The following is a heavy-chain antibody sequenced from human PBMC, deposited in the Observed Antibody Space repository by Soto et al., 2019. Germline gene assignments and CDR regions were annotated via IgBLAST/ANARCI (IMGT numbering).Heavy chain of an antibody. V-gene: IGHV3-11*06. Sequence: QVQLVESGGGLVKPGGSLILSCAASGFTFSDYYMSWIRQAPGKGLEWVSYISGSGTYTNYGDSVKGRFTISRDNAKNSLYLQMNSLRAEDTAVYYCVRGGSYCGGDCFDYWGQGTLVTGSS. J-gene: IGHJ4*02. CDR2: ISGSGTYT. CDR3: VRGGSYCGGDCFDY. D-gene: IGHD2-21*02. CDR1: GFTFSDYY.